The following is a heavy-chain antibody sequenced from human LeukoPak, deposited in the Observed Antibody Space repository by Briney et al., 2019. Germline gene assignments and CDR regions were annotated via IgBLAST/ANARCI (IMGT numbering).Heavy chain of an antibody. CDR1: GGSFSGYY. V-gene: IGHV4-34*01. D-gene: IGHD6-6*01. Sequence: SETLSLTCAVYGGSFSGYYWSWIRQPPGKGLEWIGEINHSGSTNYNPSLKSRVTISVDTSKNQFSLKLSSVTAADTAVYYCARRLAARRFGSSRALGANDYWGQGTLVTVSS. CDR3: ARRLAARRFGSSRALGANDY. J-gene: IGHJ4*02. CDR2: INHSGST.